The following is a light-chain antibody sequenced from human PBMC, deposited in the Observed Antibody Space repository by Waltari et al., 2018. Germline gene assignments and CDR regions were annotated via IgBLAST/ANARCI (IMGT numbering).Light chain of an antibody. Sequence: QSVLTQPPSVSGAPGQRVTISCTGSGSNIGAGYDVHWYQQLPRAAPKLLIYGSTRRPLGVPDRFCGSTSGTSASLAITGLQAEDEADYYCQSYDTSLRVVFGGGTKLTVL. V-gene: IGLV1-40*01. CDR2: GST. CDR3: QSYDTSLRVV. CDR1: GSNIGAGYD. J-gene: IGLJ3*02.